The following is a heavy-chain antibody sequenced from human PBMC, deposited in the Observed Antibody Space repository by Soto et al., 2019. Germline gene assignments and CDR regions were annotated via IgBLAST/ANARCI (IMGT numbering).Heavy chain of an antibody. Sequence: QVQLQESGPGLVKPSETLSITCAVSGDSISSYYCMWIRQPPGKGLESIGYLYYGRSANYNPSLKSRVTLSVYTATNQCSLTLSSMTAADTAVYYFALRSIAVVPEYWGQGTLVTVSS. CDR3: ALRSIAVVPEY. D-gene: IGHD2-2*01. CDR2: LYYGRSA. V-gene: IGHV4-59*01. CDR1: GDSISSYY. J-gene: IGHJ4*02.